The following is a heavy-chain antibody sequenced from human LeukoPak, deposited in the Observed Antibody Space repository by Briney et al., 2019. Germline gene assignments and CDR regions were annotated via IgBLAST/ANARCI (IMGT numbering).Heavy chain of an antibody. Sequence: GGSLRLSCVASGFTFSSFSMSWVRQAPGKGLEWVSSISSSSNYIYYADSVKGRFTISRDNAKNSLYLQMNSLRAEDTAVYYCARAAGEMATIRYWGQGTLVTVSS. V-gene: IGHV3-21*01. CDR2: ISSSSNYI. CDR1: GFTFSSFS. J-gene: IGHJ4*02. D-gene: IGHD5-24*01. CDR3: ARAAGEMATIRY.